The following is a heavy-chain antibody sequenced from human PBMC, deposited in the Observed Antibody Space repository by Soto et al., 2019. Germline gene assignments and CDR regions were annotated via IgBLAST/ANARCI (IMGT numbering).Heavy chain of an antibody. V-gene: IGHV4-34*01. D-gene: IGHD3-10*01. Sequence: LSLTCAVYGGSFSGYYWSWIRQPPGKGLEWIGEINHSGSTNYNPSLKSRVTISVDTSKNQFSLKLSSVTAADTAVYYCARGYGSGSYRVYYYYYYGMDFWGQGT. CDR2: INHSGST. CDR1: GGSFSGYY. CDR3: ARGYGSGSYRVYYYYYYGMDF. J-gene: IGHJ6*02.